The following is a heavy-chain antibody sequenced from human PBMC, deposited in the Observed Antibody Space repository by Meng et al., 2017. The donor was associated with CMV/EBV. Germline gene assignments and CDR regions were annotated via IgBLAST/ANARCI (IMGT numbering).Heavy chain of an antibody. Sequence: QVRLVQYEAGVKKPGASVKVSSKASGDTFTSYGISWLRQAPGQGLEWMGWISAYNGNTNYAQKLQGRVTMTTDTSTSTAYMELRSLRSDDTAVYYCARNYYGSGSWFDPWGQGTLVTVSS. CDR3: ARNYYGSGSWFDP. J-gene: IGHJ5*02. CDR1: GDTFTSYG. CDR2: ISAYNGNT. D-gene: IGHD3-10*01. V-gene: IGHV1-18*01.